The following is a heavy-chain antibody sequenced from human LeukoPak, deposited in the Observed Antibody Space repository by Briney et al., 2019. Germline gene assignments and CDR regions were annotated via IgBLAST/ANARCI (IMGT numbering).Heavy chain of an antibody. CDR2: IYSSGNT. J-gene: IGHJ3*02. CDR3: ARSGGGLQFNI. D-gene: IGHD3-16*01. CDR1: GVSISTYY. V-gene: IGHV4-59*01. Sequence: SETLSLTCSVSGVSISTYYWIWIRQPPGKGLEWVGYIYSSGNTNYNPSLKSRVTTSVDTSKNQFSLKLTSVTATDTAMYYCARSGGGLQFNIWGQGTMVTVPS.